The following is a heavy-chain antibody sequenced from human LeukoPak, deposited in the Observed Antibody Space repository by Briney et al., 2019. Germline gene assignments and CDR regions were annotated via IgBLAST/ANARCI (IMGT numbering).Heavy chain of an antibody. CDR2: INPNSGGT. V-gene: IGHV1-2*02. D-gene: IGHD4-17*01. J-gene: IGHJ4*02. CDR1: GYTFTGYY. Sequence: ASVKVSCKASGYTFTGYYMHWVRQAPGQGLEWMGWINPNSGGTNYAQKFQGRVAMTRDRFISTAYMELSRLTSDDTAVYYCARNTYGDYGYFDYWGQGTLVTVSS. CDR3: ARNTYGDYGYFDY.